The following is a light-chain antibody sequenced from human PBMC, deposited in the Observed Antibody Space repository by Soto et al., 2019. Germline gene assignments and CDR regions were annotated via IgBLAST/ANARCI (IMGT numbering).Light chain of an antibody. Sequence: QSVLTRPRSVSGSPGQSVTISCTGTSSGVGGYNYVSWYQQHPGKAPKLMIYDVSKRPSGVPDRFSGSKSGNTASLTISGLQAEDEADYYCCSYAGSYSLVFGTGTKVTVL. CDR2: DVS. V-gene: IGLV2-11*01. CDR1: SSGVGGYNY. CDR3: CSYAGSYSLV. J-gene: IGLJ1*01.